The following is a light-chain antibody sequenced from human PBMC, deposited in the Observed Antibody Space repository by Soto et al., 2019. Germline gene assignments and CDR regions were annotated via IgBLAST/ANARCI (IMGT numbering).Light chain of an antibody. CDR1: SGHSSYA. CDR3: QTWDTGARVV. Sequence: QPVLTQSPSASASLGASVKLTCTLSSGHSSYAIAWHQQQPEKGPRYLMKLSSDGSHSKGDGIPDRFSGSSSGAERYLTISSLQSDDEADYYCQTWDTGARVVFGGGTQLTVL. V-gene: IGLV4-69*01. J-gene: IGLJ2*01. CDR2: LSSDGSH.